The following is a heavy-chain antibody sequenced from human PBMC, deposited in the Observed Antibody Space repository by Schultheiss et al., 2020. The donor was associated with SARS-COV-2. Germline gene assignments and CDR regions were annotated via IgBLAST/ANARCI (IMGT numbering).Heavy chain of an antibody. CDR1: GGSISSGGYS. J-gene: IGHJ6*02. D-gene: IGHD1-14*01. CDR3: ARGRTRRGMDV. Sequence: SQTLSLTCAVSGGSISSGGYSWSWIRQPPGKGLEWIGYIYHSGSTYYNPSLKSRVTISVDRSKNQFSLKLSSVTAADTAVYYCARGRTRRGMDVWGQGTTVTVSS. V-gene: IGHV4-30-2*01. CDR2: IYHSGST.